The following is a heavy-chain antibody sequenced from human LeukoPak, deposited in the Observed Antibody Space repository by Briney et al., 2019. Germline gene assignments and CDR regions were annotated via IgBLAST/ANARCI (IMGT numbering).Heavy chain of an antibody. Sequence: SETLSLTCTVSGGSISSYYWSWIRQSPGKGLEWIGYIYYSGSTNYNPSLKSRVTISVDTSKNQFSLKLSSVTAADTAVYYCARIAVAGTGTAFDIWGQGTMVTVSS. D-gene: IGHD6-19*01. CDR1: GGSISSYY. CDR2: IYYSGST. J-gene: IGHJ3*02. CDR3: ARIAVAGTGTAFDI. V-gene: IGHV4-59*08.